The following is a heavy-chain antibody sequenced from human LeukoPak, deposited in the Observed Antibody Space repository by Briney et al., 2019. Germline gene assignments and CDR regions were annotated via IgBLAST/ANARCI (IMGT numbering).Heavy chain of an antibody. CDR2: IYYSGST. Sequence: SETLSLTCTVSGGSISSSSYYWGWIRQPPGKGLEWIGSIYYSGSTYCNPSLKSRVTISVDTSKNQFSLKLSPVTAADTAVYYCARVGYYGSGIRPPWFDPWGQGTLVTVSS. J-gene: IGHJ5*02. V-gene: IGHV4-39*07. CDR1: GGSISSSSYY. D-gene: IGHD3-10*01. CDR3: ARVGYYGSGIRPPWFDP.